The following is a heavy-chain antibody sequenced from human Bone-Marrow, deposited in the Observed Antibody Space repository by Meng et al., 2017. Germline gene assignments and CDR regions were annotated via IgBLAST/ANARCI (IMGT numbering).Heavy chain of an antibody. D-gene: IGHD3-9*01. Sequence: GGSLRLSCAASGFTFSSYNMHWVRQTPGEGRVGVSRINTDASITTYADSVKGRFTISRDDAKNTVYLQMNSLRAEDTAVYYCARDADWVIFDHWGQGALVTVSS. CDR3: ARDADWVIFDH. CDR1: GFTFSSYN. J-gene: IGHJ4*02. V-gene: IGHV3-74*03. CDR2: INTDASIT.